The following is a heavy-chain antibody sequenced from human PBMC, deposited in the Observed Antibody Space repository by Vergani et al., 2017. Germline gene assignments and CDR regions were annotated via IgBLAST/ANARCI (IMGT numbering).Heavy chain of an antibody. CDR2: IVVGSGNT. D-gene: IGHD3-10*01. Sequence: MQLVQSGAEVKKPGESLKISCKGSGYSFTSSAMQWVRQARGQRLEWIGWIVVGSGNTNYAQKFQERVTITRDMSTSTAYMELSSLRSEDTAVYYCAAEGYGSGSYYPWGQGTLVTVSS. V-gene: IGHV1-58*02. CDR3: AAEGYGSGSYYP. J-gene: IGHJ5*02. CDR1: GYSFTSSA.